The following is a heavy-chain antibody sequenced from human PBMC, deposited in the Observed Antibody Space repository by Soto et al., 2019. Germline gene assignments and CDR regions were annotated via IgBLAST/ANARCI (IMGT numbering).Heavy chain of an antibody. CDR3: ARGVVVVVAATRGDYYYCYGMDV. Sequence: SVKVSCKASGGTFSSYAISWVRQAPGQGLEWMGGIIPIFGTANYAQKFQGRVTITADESTSTAYMELSSLRSEDTAVYYCARGVVVVVAATRGDYYYCYGMDVWGQGTTVTVSS. CDR2: IIPIFGTA. D-gene: IGHD2-15*01. J-gene: IGHJ6*02. CDR1: GGTFSSYA. V-gene: IGHV1-69*13.